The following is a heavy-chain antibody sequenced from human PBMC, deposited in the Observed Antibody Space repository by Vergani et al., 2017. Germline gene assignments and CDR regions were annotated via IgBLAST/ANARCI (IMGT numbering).Heavy chain of an antibody. CDR1: GFTFSDYY. CDR3: AKDIAVFWSGYFFDP. Sequence: VQLVESGGGLVKPGGSLRLSCAASGFTFSDYYMSWIRQAPGKGLEWVSAISSSGGSTYYADSVKVRFTISRDNSKNTLYLQMNSLRAEDTAVYYCAKDIAVFWSGYFFDPWGQGTLVTVSS. CDR2: ISSSGGST. D-gene: IGHD3-3*01. J-gene: IGHJ5*02. V-gene: IGHV3-23*04.